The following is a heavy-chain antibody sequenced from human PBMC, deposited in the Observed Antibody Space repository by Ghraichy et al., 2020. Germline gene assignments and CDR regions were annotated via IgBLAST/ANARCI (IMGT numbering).Heavy chain of an antibody. D-gene: IGHD3-10*01. CDR2: ISGSGGST. CDR3: AKDSTGVLWFGEPQGAFDI. J-gene: IGHJ3*02. CDR1: GFTFSSYA. Sequence: GGSLRLSCAASGFTFSSYAMSWVRQAPGKGLEWVSAISGSGGSTYYADSVKGRFTISRDNSKNTLYLQMNSLRAEDTAVYYCAKDSTGVLWFGEPQGAFDIWGQGTMVTVSS. V-gene: IGHV3-23*01.